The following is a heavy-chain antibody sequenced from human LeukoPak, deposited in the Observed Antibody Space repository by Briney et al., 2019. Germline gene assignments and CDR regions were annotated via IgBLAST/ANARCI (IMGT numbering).Heavy chain of an antibody. CDR1: GGSISSYY. D-gene: IGHD1-26*01. CDR2: IFYSGST. CDR3: ARGTVGAPSDY. Sequence: SETLSLTCTVSGGSISSYYWSWIRQPPGKGLEWIGYIFYSGSTNYNPSLKSRVTISVDTTRNQFSLKLSSVTAADTAVYYRARGTVGAPSDYWGQGTLVTISS. V-gene: IGHV4-59*01. J-gene: IGHJ4*02.